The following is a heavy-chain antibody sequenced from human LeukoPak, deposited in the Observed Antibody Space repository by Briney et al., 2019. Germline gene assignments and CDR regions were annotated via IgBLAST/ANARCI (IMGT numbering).Heavy chain of an antibody. CDR2: ISYDGSNK. Sequence: GGSLRLSCAASGFTFSSYAMHWVRQAPGKGLEWVAVISYDGSNKYYADSVKGRFTISRDNSKNTLYLQMNSLRAEDTAVYYCAREEDIVVVPAAMHYWGQGTLVTVSS. CDR3: AREEDIVVVPAAMHY. V-gene: IGHV3-30-3*01. J-gene: IGHJ4*02. D-gene: IGHD2-2*01. CDR1: GFTFSSYA.